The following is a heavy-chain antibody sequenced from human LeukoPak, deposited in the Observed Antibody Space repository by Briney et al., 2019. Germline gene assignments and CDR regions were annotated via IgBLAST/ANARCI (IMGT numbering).Heavy chain of an antibody. J-gene: IGHJ3*02. V-gene: IGHV3-74*01. CDR2: INGDGSST. CDR3: ARDGLPAARDI. Sequence: GGSLRLSCAGSGFIFSQFWMQWVRQVPGKGLVWVSRINGDGSSTNYADSVKGRFTISRDNAKNTLYLQMNSLRAEDTAVCYCARDGLPAARDIWGQGTMVTVSS. CDR1: GFIFSQFW. D-gene: IGHD6-6*01.